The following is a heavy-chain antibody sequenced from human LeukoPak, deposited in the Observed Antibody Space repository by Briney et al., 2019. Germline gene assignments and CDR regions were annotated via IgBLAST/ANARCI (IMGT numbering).Heavy chain of an antibody. CDR2: INHSGST. CDR3: ARGSQYYYGSGNWFDP. D-gene: IGHD3-10*01. J-gene: IGHJ5*02. V-gene: IGHV4-34*01. Sequence: PSETLSLTCAVYGGSFSGYYWSWIRQPPGKGLEWIGEINHSGSTNYNPSLKSRVTISVDTSKNQFSLKLSSVTAADTAVYYCARGSQYYYGSGNWFDPWGQGTLVTVSS. CDR1: GGSFSGYY.